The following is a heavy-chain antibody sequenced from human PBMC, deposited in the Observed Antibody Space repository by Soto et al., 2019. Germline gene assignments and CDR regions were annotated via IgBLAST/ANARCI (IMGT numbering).Heavy chain of an antibody. Sequence: TLSLTCAVFCASISSGGYSLSWIRQPPGKGLEWIGYIYHSGDTFYNPSLRGRVTISVDGSKNQFSLNLESVPPADTAIYYCSRYLLRGVIDFWGQGRLVTVSS. D-gene: IGHD2-8*01. V-gene: IGHV4-30-2*01. CDR2: IYHSGDT. CDR3: SRYLLRGVIDF. J-gene: IGHJ4*02. CDR1: CASISSGGYS.